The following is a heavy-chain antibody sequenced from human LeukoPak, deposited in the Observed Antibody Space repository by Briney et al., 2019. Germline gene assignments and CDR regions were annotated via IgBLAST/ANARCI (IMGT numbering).Heavy chain of an antibody. CDR1: GFTFSSYA. J-gene: IGHJ4*02. V-gene: IGHV3-23*01. D-gene: IGHD1-26*01. CDR3: ANQLRGEFDY. CDR2: ISGSGDST. Sequence: PGGSLRLSCAASGFTFSSYAMSWVRQAPGKGLEWVSAISGSGDSTYYADSVKGRSTISRDNSKNTLYLQMNSLRAEDTAVYYCANQLRGEFDYWGQGTLVTVSS.